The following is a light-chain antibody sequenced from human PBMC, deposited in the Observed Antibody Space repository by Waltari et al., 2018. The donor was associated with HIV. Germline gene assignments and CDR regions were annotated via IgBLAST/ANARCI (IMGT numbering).Light chain of an antibody. J-gene: IGLJ3*02. V-gene: IGLV3-25*03. CDR2: KDI. CDR3: QSTDHDGTWV. Sequence: SYELTQTPSVSVSPGQTARISCSIGALPKKYSSWYGQKPGQAPVLIKYKDIERPSGIPERISGSRSGTGVTLTISDVQAEDEGDYYCQSTDHDGTWVFGGGTKLTVL. CDR1: ALPKKY.